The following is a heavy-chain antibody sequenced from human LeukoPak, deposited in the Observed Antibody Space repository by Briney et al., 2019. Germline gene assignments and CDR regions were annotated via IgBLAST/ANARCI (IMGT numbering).Heavy chain of an antibody. D-gene: IGHD3-10*01. Sequence: SETLSLTCTVSGGSISSSSYYWGWIRQPPGKGLEWIGSIYYSGSTNYNPSLKSRVTISVDTSKNQFSLKLSSVTAADTAVYYCARGLKTTYYYGSGRYGWFDPWGQGTLVTVSS. CDR2: IYYSGST. J-gene: IGHJ5*02. V-gene: IGHV4-39*07. CDR3: ARGLKTTYYYGSGRYGWFDP. CDR1: GGSISSSSYY.